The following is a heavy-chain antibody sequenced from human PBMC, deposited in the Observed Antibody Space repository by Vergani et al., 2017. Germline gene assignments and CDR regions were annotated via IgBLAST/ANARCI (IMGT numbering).Heavy chain of an antibody. Sequence: QVQLQQWGAGLLKPSETLSLTCAVYGGSFSGYYWSWIRQPPGKGLEWIGEINHSGSTNYNPSLKSRVTISVDTSKNQFSLKLSSVTAADTAVYYCARERGGYCSSTSCYTAYYYYYMDVWGKGTTVTVSS. D-gene: IGHD2-2*02. V-gene: IGHV4-34*01. CDR2: INHSGST. J-gene: IGHJ6*03. CDR1: GGSFSGYY. CDR3: ARERGGYCSSTSCYTAYYYYYMDV.